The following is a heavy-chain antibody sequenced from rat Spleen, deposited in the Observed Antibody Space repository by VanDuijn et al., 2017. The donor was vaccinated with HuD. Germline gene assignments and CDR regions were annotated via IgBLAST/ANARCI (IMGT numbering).Heavy chain of an antibody. CDR1: GLSFSNYY. J-gene: IGHJ2*01. CDR2: ISYEGSST. Sequence: EVQLVESGGGLVQPGRSMKLSCAASGLSFSNYYMAWVRQAPKKGLEWVASISYEGSSTYYGDSVKGRFTISRDNAKSTLYLQMNSLRSEDTATYYCARHVRSSYIYDWDYFDYWGQGVMVTVSS. V-gene: IGHV5-22*01. D-gene: IGHD1-2*01. CDR3: ARHVRSSYIYDWDYFDY.